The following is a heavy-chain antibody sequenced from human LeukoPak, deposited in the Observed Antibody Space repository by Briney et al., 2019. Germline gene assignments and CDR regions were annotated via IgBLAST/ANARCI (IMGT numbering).Heavy chain of an antibody. Sequence: PGGSLRLSCAASEFTFSSYWMSWVRQAPGKGLEGVANIKQDGSETYYVDSVKGRFTISRDNAKNSLYLQMNSLTAEDTGVYYCAREVATGTGAYNYWGQGTLVTVSS. J-gene: IGHJ4*02. CDR1: EFTFSSYW. CDR2: IKQDGSET. V-gene: IGHV3-7*03. CDR3: AREVATGTGAYNY. D-gene: IGHD6-13*01.